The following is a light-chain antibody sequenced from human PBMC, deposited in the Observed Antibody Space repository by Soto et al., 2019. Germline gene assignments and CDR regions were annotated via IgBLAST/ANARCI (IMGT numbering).Light chain of an antibody. CDR2: KAS. CDR3: QQYHIYSGT. Sequence: DIQMTQSPSTLSASVGDRATITCRASQTIDSWLAWYQQRPGKPPNLLIYKASTLASGVPSRFSGSGSGTEFTLTINSLQPDDFATYYCQQYHIYSGTFGKGTKVDIK. V-gene: IGKV1-5*03. J-gene: IGKJ1*01. CDR1: QTIDSW.